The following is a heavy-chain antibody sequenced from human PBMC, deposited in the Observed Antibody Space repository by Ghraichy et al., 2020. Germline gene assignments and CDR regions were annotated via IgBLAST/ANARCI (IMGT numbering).Heavy chain of an antibody. D-gene: IGHD3-16*01. V-gene: IGHV3-23*01. CDR2: ISGSGGST. CDR1: GLTFGDSA. Sequence: GGSLRLSCAASGLTFGDSAMSWVRQAPGKGLEWVSSISGSGGSTYYADSVNGRFTISRDTSKNTLYLQMNGLRAEDTALYYCATGQGLSGSYAGTGDSWGQGTLVTVSS. CDR3: ATGQGLSGSYAGTGDS. J-gene: IGHJ5*01.